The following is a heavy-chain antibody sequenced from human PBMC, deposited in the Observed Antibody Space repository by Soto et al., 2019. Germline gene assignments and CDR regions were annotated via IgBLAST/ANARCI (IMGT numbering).Heavy chain of an antibody. CDR2: ISSSSSYI. Sequence: PGGSLSLSCAASGFTFSSYSMNWVRQAPGKGLEWVSSISSSSSYIYYADSVKGRFTISRDNAKNSLYLQMNSLRAEDTAVYYCARSGYYYDSSGYYYPTGYFDYWGQGTLVTVSS. CDR1: GFTFSSYS. J-gene: IGHJ4*02. CDR3: ARSGYYYDSSGYYYPTGYFDY. V-gene: IGHV3-21*01. D-gene: IGHD3-22*01.